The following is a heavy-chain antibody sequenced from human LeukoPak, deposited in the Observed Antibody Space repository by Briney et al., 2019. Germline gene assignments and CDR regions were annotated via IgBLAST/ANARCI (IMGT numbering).Heavy chain of an antibody. CDR1: GGSISSGGYS. CDR2: INHSGST. V-gene: IGHV4-30-2*01. CDR3: ARGRSGGGFDY. D-gene: IGHD2-15*01. Sequence: PSQTLSLTCAVSGGSISSGGYSWSWIRQPPGKGLEWIGEINHSGSTNYNPSLKSRVTISVDTSKNQFSLKLSSVTAADTAVYYCARGRSGGGFDYWGQGTLVTVSS. J-gene: IGHJ4*02.